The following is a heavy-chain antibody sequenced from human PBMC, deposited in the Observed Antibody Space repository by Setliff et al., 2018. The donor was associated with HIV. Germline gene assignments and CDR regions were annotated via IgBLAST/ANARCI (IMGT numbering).Heavy chain of an antibody. J-gene: IGHJ6*03. CDR2: IYYSGST. CDR1: HGAISSNY. CDR3: ARGRLRPQTYYYYYYMDV. V-gene: IGHV4-59*01. Sequence: SETLSLTCTVSHGAISSNYWSWIRQPPGKGLEWIGHIYYSGSTNYNPSLKSRVTISVDTSKNQFSLKLSSVTAADTAVYYCARGRLRPQTYYYYYYMDVWGKGTTVTV. D-gene: IGHD5-12*01.